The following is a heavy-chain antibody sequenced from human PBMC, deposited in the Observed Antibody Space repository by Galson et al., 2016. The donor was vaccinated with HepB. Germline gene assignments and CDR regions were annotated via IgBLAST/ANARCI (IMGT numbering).Heavy chain of an antibody. Sequence: SLRLSCAASGFTFSSYAMTWVRQAPGKGLEWVSGISGSGGTTLYADSVKGRFTISRDNSKDTLYLEMNRLRADDTAVYYCAKFPNYDILSGYYNVNWYFDLWGRGTPVTVSS. D-gene: IGHD3-9*01. CDR1: GFTFSSYA. J-gene: IGHJ2*01. CDR3: AKFPNYDILSGYYNVNWYFDL. CDR2: ISGSGGTT. V-gene: IGHV3-23*01.